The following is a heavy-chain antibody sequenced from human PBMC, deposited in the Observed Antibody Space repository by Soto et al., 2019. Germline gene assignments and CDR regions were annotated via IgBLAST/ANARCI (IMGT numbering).Heavy chain of an antibody. CDR1: GFTFSSYA. CDR2: ISGSGGST. V-gene: IGHV3-23*01. J-gene: IGHJ4*02. CDR3: AKDRGDIVVVTATTFDY. D-gene: IGHD2-21*02. Sequence: TGGSLRLSCAASGFTFSSYAMSWVRQAPGKGLEWVSAISGSGGSTYYADSVKGRFTISRDNSKNTLYLQMNSLRAEDTAVYYCAKDRGDIVVVTATTFDYWGQGTLVTVSS.